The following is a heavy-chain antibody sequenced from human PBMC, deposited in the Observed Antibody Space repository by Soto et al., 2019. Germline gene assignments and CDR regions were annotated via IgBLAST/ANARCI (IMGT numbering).Heavy chain of an antibody. V-gene: IGHV1-18*01. D-gene: IGHD4-17*01. CDR2: ISAYNGNT. Sequence: ASVKVSCKASGYTFTSYGISWVRHAPGQGLEWMGWISAYNGNTNYAQKLQGRVTMTTDTSTSTAYMELRSLRSDDTAVYYCARDPSDHGDYLFDYWGQGTMVTVYS. CDR1: GYTFTSYG. J-gene: IGHJ4*02. CDR3: ARDPSDHGDYLFDY.